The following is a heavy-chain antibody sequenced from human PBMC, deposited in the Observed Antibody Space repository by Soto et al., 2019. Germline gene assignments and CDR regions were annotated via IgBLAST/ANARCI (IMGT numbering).Heavy chain of an antibody. D-gene: IGHD6-25*01. Sequence: EVQLVESGGGLIQPGGSLRLSCVVSGFAVSDNYMSWVRQAPGKGLEWVSVIYRGLATHYADSVKGRFTISRDDSKNTVYLQMNSLRAEDTAVYYCARDRSDSSRADSFDIWGQGTVVTVSS. V-gene: IGHV3-53*01. J-gene: IGHJ3*02. CDR2: IYRGLAT. CDR3: ARDRSDSSRADSFDI. CDR1: GFAVSDNY.